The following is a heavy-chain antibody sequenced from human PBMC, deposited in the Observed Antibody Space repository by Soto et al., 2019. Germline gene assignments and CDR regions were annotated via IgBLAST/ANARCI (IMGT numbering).Heavy chain of an antibody. J-gene: IGHJ4*02. CDR1: GGNVRNGSYC. Sequence: LSYTVSGGNVRNGSYCCSWVRQPPGKGLEWIGDTYHSGRTNYNPSLKSRVTISVDKSKNHFSLKLSSVTAADTAVYYCARSEATVLDNWGQGTLVTSPQ. V-gene: IGHV4-39*07. CDR2: TYHSGRT. CDR3: ARSEATVLDN. D-gene: IGHD4-17*01.